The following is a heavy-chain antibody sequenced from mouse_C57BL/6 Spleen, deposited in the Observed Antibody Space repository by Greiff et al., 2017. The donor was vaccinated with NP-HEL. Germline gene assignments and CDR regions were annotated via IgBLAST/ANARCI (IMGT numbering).Heavy chain of an antibody. CDR1: GYTFTSYW. CDR3: ARGEGYSNLYYFDY. V-gene: IGHV1-61*01. J-gene: IGHJ2*01. Sequence: VQLQQSGAELVRPGSSVKLSCKASGYTFTSYWMDWVKQRPGQGLEWIGNIYPSDSETHYNQKFKDKATLTVDKSSSTAYMQLSSLTSEDSAVYYCARGEGYSNLYYFDYWGQGTTLTVSS. CDR2: IYPSDSET. D-gene: IGHD2-5*01.